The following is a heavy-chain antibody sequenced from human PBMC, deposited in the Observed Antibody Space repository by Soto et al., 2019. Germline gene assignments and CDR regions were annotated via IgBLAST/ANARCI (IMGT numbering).Heavy chain of an antibody. CDR1: GFTFSSYG. CDR2: IWYDGSNK. CDR3: ARTGSANSNHSYYDRPKRDAFDI. D-gene: IGHD3-22*01. Sequence: GGSLRLCCAASGFTFSSYGMHWVRQAPGKGLEWVAVIWYDGSNKYYADSVKGRFTISRDNSKNTLYLQMNSLRAEDTAVYYCARTGSANSNHSYYDRPKRDAFDIWGQGTMVTVSS. J-gene: IGHJ3*02. V-gene: IGHV3-33*01.